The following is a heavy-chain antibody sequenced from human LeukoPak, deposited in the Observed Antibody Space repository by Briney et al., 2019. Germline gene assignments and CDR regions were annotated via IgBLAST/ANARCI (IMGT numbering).Heavy chain of an antibody. CDR3: ARAMLRKEDYMDV. Sequence: PSETLSLTCTVSGGSISSSSYYWGWIRRPPGKGLEWIRSIYYSGSTYYNPSLKSRVTISVDTSKNQFSLKLSSVTAADTAVYYCARAMLRKEDYMDVWGKGTTVTVSS. CDR1: GGSISSSSYY. D-gene: IGHD2-8*01. J-gene: IGHJ6*03. V-gene: IGHV4-39*07. CDR2: IYYSGST.